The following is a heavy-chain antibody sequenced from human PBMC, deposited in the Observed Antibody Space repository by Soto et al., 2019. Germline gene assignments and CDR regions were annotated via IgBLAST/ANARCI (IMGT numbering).Heavy chain of an antibody. J-gene: IGHJ6*02. CDR1: GGTFSSHS. Sequence: QVQLVQSRAEVKKPGSSVKVSCKSSGGTFSSHSINWVRQAPGQGLEWMGGIIPIFGPANFAKKFQGRVTITADESTTTAYMELSSLTSEDTAVYYCATGSFTSTGGRIGYHYNAMDVWGQGTTVTVSS. D-gene: IGHD1-1*01. CDR2: IIPIFGPA. V-gene: IGHV1-69*01. CDR3: ATGSFTSTGGRIGYHYNAMDV.